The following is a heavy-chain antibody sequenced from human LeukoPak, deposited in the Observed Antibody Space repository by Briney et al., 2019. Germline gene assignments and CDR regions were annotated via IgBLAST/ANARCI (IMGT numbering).Heavy chain of an antibody. D-gene: IGHD3-3*01. CDR2: ISGSGGST. Sequence: GGSLRLSCAASGFTFSSYAMSWVRQAPGKGLEWVSAISGSGGSTYYADSVKGRFTISRDYSKNTLYLQMNSLRAEDTAVYYCAKDAPATTLGVVTTYFDYWGQGTLVTVSS. CDR1: GFTFSSYA. V-gene: IGHV3-23*01. J-gene: IGHJ4*02. CDR3: AKDAPATTLGVVTTYFDY.